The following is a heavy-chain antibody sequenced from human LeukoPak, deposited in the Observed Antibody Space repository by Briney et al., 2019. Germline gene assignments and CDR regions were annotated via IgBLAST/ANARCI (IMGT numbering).Heavy chain of an antibody. CDR3: ARGLTLLGYCSSTSCLMNY. Sequence: GGSLRLSCAASGFTFSSYWMHWVRQAPGKGLVWVSRINSDGSSTTYADSVKGRFTISRDNAKNTLYLQMNSLRAEDTAVYYCARGLTLLGYCSSTSCLMNYWGQGTLVTVSS. V-gene: IGHV3-74*03. D-gene: IGHD2-2*01. J-gene: IGHJ4*02. CDR2: INSDGSST. CDR1: GFTFSSYW.